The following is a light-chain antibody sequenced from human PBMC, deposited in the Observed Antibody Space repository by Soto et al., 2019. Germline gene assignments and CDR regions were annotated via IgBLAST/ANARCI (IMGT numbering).Light chain of an antibody. V-gene: IGKV3-15*01. J-gene: IGKJ5*01. CDR2: GAS. Sequence: IEISQSPSAVSVSPGAIATLSCGAGQSVSSNLAWYQQKPGLAPRLLIYGASTRATGIPARFSGSGSGTDFTLTISCLEPEDFAVYYCQQRTNWTPIPFGQGTLLEIK. CDR1: QSVSSN. CDR3: QQRTNWTPIP.